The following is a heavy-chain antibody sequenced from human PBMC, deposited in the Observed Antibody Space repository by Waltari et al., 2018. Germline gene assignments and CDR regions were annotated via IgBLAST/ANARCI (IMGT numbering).Heavy chain of an antibody. D-gene: IGHD5-18*01. V-gene: IGHV4-34*01. J-gene: IGHJ6*03. Sequence: QMQLQQWGAGLSTPSETLSLPCAVYGGTFSNNYWSWIRQPPGKGLEWIGEINPSGSTNYNPSLKSRVTISGDTSKNQFSLELSSVSAADTAVYYCARRGHSSYYYYYMDVWGKGTTVTVSS. CDR1: GGTFSNNY. CDR2: INPSGST. CDR3: ARRGHSSYYYYYMDV.